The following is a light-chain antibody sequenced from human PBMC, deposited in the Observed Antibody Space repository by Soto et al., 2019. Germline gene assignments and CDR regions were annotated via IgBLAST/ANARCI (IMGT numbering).Light chain of an antibody. CDR3: LQDYSYPRT. CDR2: AAS. J-gene: IGKJ1*01. CDR1: QGIRND. V-gene: IGKV1-6*01. Sequence: ATQMTQSPSSPSASVGDRVTITCRASQGIRNDLGWYQQKPGKPPKLLIYAASILESGVPSRFSGSGSGTDFTLTISSLQPEYFATYFCLQDYSYPRTFGQGTKVEIK.